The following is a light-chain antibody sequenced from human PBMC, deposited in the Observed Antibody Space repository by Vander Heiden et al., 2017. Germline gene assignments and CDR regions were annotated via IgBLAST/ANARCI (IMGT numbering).Light chain of an antibody. V-gene: IGKV4-1*01. Sequence: DIVMTQSPDSLAVSLGERAPINCKSSQSVLYSSRSNNKNYLAWYQQKPRQPPKLLIYWASTRESGVPDRFSGSGSGTDFTLTISSLHAEDVAVYYCQQYYSTPLTFGGGTKVEIK. J-gene: IGKJ4*01. CDR1: QSVLYSSRSNNKNY. CDR3: QQYYSTPLT. CDR2: WAS.